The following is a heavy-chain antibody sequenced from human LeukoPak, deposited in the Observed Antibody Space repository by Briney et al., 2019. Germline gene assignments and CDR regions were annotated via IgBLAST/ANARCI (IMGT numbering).Heavy chain of an antibody. V-gene: IGHV5-51*01. CDR2: VYPGDIYPYDSPT. Sequence: GESLQISCQGSGYNFTNFRIGWVRQMPGKGLEWMGLVYPGDIYPYDSPTRYNPSFQGQVTISADNSVNTAYLQWNSLRASDTAIYYCARVIVGDTHGAFFDYWGQGTLVTVSS. D-gene: IGHD1-26*01. CDR3: ARVIVGDTHGAFFDY. CDR1: GYNFTNFR. J-gene: IGHJ4*02.